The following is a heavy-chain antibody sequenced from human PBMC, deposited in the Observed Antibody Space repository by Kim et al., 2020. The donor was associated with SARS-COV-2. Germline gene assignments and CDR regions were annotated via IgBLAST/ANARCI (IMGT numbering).Heavy chain of an antibody. CDR1: GGSLSGLY. CDR3: ARGPSHLLFGCYKHYYYG. V-gene: IGHV4-34*01. D-gene: IGHD2-2*02. J-gene: IGHJ6*01. Sequence: SETLSLTCGVSGGSLSGLYWAWIRQPPGRGLEWMGEVNHSGSANYNPSLKTRVTISVDTSKKHFSLKLTSVTAADTAVFYCARGPSHLLFGCYKHYYYG. CDR2: VNHSGSA.